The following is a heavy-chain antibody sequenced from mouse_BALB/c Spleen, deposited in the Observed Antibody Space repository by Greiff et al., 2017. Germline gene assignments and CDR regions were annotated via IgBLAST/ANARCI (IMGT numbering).Heavy chain of an antibody. D-gene: IGHD1-1*01. J-gene: IGHJ2*01. V-gene: IGHV1-11*01. CDR2: IYPVSGET. CDR3: ARELRGYFDY. CDR1: GYTFTDHI. Sequence: QVQLQQSGAELASPGASVTLSCKASGYTFTDHIMNWVKKRPGQGLEWIGRIYPVSGETNYNEKFKGKATFTADTSSNTAYMQLSSLTSEDSAVYYCARELRGYFDYWGQGTTVTVSS.